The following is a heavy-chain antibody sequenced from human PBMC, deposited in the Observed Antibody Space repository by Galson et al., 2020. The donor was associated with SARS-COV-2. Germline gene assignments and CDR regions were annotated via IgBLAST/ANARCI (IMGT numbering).Heavy chain of an antibody. J-gene: IGHJ6*03. Sequence: SETLSLTCTVSGGSISSGGYYWSWIRQHPGKGLEWIGYIYYSGSTYYNPSLKSRVTISVDTSKNQFSLKLSSVTAADTAVYYCARVIPNGILSYYYYYMDVWGKGTTVTVSS. CDR2: IYYSGST. CDR3: ARVIPNGILSYYYYYMDV. D-gene: IGHD2-15*01. CDR1: GGSISSGGYY. V-gene: IGHV4-31*03.